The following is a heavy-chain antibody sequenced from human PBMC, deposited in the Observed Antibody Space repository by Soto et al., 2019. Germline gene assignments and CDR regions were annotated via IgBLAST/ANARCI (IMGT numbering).Heavy chain of an antibody. J-gene: IGHJ1*01. CDR3: AREGDGYNYFQH. D-gene: IGHD5-12*01. V-gene: IGHV4-31*03. CDR1: GGSISSGGYY. Sequence: KASETLSLTCTVSGGSISSGGYYWSWIRQHPGKGLEWIGYIYYSGSTYYNPSLKSRVTISVDTSKNQFSLKLSSVTAADTAVYYCAREGDGYNYFQHWGQGTLVTVSS. CDR2: IYYSGST.